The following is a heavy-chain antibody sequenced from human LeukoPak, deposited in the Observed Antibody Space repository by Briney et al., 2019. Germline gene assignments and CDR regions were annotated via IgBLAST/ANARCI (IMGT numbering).Heavy chain of an antibody. J-gene: IGHJ4*02. CDR3: ARTEYYYDSRGSDY. V-gene: IGHV1-2*02. Sequence: GASVKVSCKASGYTFTGYYMYWVRQAPGQGLEWMGWINPNSGGTNYAQKFQGRVTMTTDTSTSTAYMELRSLRSDDTAVYYCARTEYYYDSRGSDYWGQGTLVTVSS. CDR2: INPNSGGT. D-gene: IGHD3-22*01. CDR1: GYTFTGYY.